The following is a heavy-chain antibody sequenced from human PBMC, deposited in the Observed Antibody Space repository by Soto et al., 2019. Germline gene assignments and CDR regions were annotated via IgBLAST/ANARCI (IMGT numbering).Heavy chain of an antibody. CDR1: GLSLSTSGVG. D-gene: IGHD3-3*01. Sequence: QITLKESGPTLVKPTQTLTLTCTFSGLSLSTSGVGVGWIRQPPGKALEWLALIYWNDDKRYSPSLKSRLTITKDTSKNQVVLTMTNMDLVDTATYYCAHRRGYYDFWSGAADYWGQGTLVTVSS. V-gene: IGHV2-5*01. J-gene: IGHJ4*02. CDR2: IYWNDDK. CDR3: AHRRGYYDFWSGAADY.